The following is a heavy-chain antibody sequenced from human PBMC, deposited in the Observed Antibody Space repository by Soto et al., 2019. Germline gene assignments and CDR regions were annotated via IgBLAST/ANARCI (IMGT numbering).Heavy chain of an antibody. V-gene: IGHV1-24*01. Sequence: GASVNVYCKGAGYTHTELSMHWVRQAPGKGLEWMGGFDPEDGETIYAQKFQGRVTMTEDTSTDTAYMELSSLRSEDTAVYYCATANLYCTNGVCYIAPSPPTPNYGMDVWGQGTTVTVSS. J-gene: IGHJ6*02. CDR1: GYTHTELS. CDR2: FDPEDGET. D-gene: IGHD2-8*01. CDR3: ATANLYCTNGVCYIAPSPPTPNYGMDV.